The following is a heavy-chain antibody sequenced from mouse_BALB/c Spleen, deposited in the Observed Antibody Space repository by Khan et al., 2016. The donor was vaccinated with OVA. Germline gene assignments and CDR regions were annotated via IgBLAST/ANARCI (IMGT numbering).Heavy chain of an antibody. Sequence: VQLQQSGAELVKPGASVKLSCKASGYTFNSYYMYWVKQRPGQGLEWIGEINPNNGDANFNEKFKNKATLTVDKSSNTAIMQLSSLTSEDSAVYYCTRSGYGSFAYWGQGTLVTVSA. CDR2: INPNNGDA. CDR1: GYTFNSYY. J-gene: IGHJ3*01. D-gene: IGHD2-2*01. V-gene: IGHV1S81*02. CDR3: TRSGYGSFAY.